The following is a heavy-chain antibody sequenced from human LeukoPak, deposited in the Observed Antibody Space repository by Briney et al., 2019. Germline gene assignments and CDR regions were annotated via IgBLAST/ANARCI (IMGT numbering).Heavy chain of an antibody. Sequence: VASVKVSCKASGYTFSSYGITWVRQAPGQGLEWMGWISTYDGNTKYAENLQDRVTMTTDTSTSTAYMELRSLSSDDTAVYYCARNPPYCSGGSCYPYYFDYWGQGTLVTVSS. CDR2: ISTYDGNT. D-gene: IGHD2-15*01. J-gene: IGHJ4*02. CDR1: GYTFSSYG. CDR3: ARNPPYCSGGSCYPYYFDY. V-gene: IGHV1-18*01.